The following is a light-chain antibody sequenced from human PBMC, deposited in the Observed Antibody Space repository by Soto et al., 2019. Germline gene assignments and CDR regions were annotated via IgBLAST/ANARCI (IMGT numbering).Light chain of an antibody. J-gene: IGKJ4*01. V-gene: IGKV1-8*01. CDR2: AAS. CDR1: QGISSY. Sequence: AIRMTQSPSSLSSSTGDRVTITCRASQGISSYLAWYQQKQGKAPKLLIYAASTLQSGVPSRFSGSVSGTDFTITFSCLKQEDGPTYYGQQSYSYPLTFGGGTKVDIK. CDR3: QQSYSYPLT.